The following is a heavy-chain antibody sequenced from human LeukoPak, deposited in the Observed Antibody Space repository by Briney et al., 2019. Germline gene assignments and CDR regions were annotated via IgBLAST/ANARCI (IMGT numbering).Heavy chain of an antibody. D-gene: IGHD6-6*01. V-gene: IGHV3-30-3*01. Sequence: GGSLRLSCAASGFTFSSYAMHWVRQAPGKGLEWVAVISYGGSNKYYPYSVKGRFTITRDKSNNTLYLPMNSLRAEDTAVYYYARDQVSRGYIAALPYYFDYWGQGTLVTVSS. CDR1: GFTFSSYA. CDR3: ARDQVSRGYIAALPYYFDY. J-gene: IGHJ4*02. CDR2: ISYGGSNK.